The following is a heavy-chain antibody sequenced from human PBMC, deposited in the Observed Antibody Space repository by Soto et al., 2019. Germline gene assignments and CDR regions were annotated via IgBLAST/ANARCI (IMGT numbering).Heavy chain of an antibody. Sequence: EALSPTSTVSGGAISSCYWGWIRQPLGKGLEWIGYIYYSGSTNYSHSLKSRVTISVDTSRDQFSLKLSSVTAADTDVYYCARDNGYIDYARQEDAFDIWGQGTMVPVSS. CDR1: GGAISSCY. CDR3: ARDNGYIDYARQEDAFDI. J-gene: IGHJ3*02. CDR2: IYYSGST. V-gene: IGHV4-59*01. D-gene: IGHD3-22*01.